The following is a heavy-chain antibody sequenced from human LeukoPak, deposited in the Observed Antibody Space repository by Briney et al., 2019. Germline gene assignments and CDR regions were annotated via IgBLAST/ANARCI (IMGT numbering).Heavy chain of an antibody. V-gene: IGHV3-23*01. CDR1: GFTFSSYA. CDR3: AKDYDFWSGYYFDY. Sequence: GGSLRLSCAASGFTFSSYAMSWVHQAPGKGLEWVSAISGSGGSTYYADSVKGRFTISRDNSKNTLYLQMNSLRAEDTAVYYCAKDYDFWSGYYFDYWGQGTLVTVSS. D-gene: IGHD3-3*01. J-gene: IGHJ4*02. CDR2: ISGSGGST.